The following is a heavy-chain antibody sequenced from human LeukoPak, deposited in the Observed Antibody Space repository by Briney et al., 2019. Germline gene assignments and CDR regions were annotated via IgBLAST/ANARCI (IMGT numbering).Heavy chain of an antibody. Sequence: GGSLRLSCVASGFTFSSYAMSWVRQAPGKGLEWVSAISGSGGSTYYADSVKGRFTISRDNSKNTLYLQMNSLRAEDTAVYYCAKDWWDSSPNYYYMDVWGKGTTVTVSS. CDR3: AKDWWDSSPNYYYMDV. D-gene: IGHD6-13*01. CDR1: GFTFSSYA. CDR2: ISGSGGST. J-gene: IGHJ6*03. V-gene: IGHV3-23*01.